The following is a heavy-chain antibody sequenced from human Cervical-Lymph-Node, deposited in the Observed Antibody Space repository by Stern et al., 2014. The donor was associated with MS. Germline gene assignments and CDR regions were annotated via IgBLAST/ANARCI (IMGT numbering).Heavy chain of an antibody. D-gene: IGHD1-26*01. CDR1: GPPFT. Sequence: QLEQPGPEVKNPVTSVKVFCKTSGPPFTVQWVRQARGQRPEWIESIVVGLGDPNYAQRFQERGNNTRDLFTKTAYMELSSLRSEDTAVYYCVADLVETDPPADFWGQGTLVTVSS. J-gene: IGHJ4*02. CDR3: VADLVETDPPADF. V-gene: IGHV1-58*01. CDR2: IVVGLGDP.